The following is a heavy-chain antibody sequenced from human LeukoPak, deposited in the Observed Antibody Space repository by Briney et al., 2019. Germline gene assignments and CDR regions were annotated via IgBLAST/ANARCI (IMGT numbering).Heavy chain of an antibody. Sequence: GGSLRLSCAASGFTFSSYGMSWVRQAPGKGLEWVSTLSGGGGSTYYADSVKGRFTISRDNSNNIVYLQMNSLRAEDTAVYYCAKDPETGYDFIVFAFDYWGQGTLVTVSS. V-gene: IGHV3-23*01. CDR2: LSGGGGST. CDR3: AKDPETGYDFIVFAFDY. D-gene: IGHD5-12*01. CDR1: GFTFSSYG. J-gene: IGHJ4*02.